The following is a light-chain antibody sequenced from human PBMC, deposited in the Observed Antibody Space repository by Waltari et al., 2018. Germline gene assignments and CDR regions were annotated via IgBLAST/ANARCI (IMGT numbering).Light chain of an antibody. J-gene: IGLJ3*02. V-gene: IGLV1-44*01. CDR2: SNN. CDR1: RSHIGSHT. CDR3: AAWDDSLNGWV. Sequence: QSVLTQPPSASGTPGQRVTISCSGSRSHIGSHTVNWYQQLPGTAPKLLIYSNNQRPSGVPDRFSGSKSGTSASLAISGLQSEDEADYYCAAWDDSLNGWVFGGGTKLTVL.